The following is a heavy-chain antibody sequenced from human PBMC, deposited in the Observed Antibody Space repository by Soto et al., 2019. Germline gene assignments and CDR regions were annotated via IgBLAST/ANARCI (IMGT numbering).Heavy chain of an antibody. CDR1: GYSFTSLD. J-gene: IGHJ4*02. CDR2: MKPSTGRT. Sequence: QVQLVQSGAEVREPGASVKVSCKASGYSFTSLDINWVRQTAGQGLEWMGWMKPSTGRTGYAQKFQGRVTMTRDNSITTAYMELTTLTSDDTDFYYCARGVSAGVDYWGQGTLVTVSS. D-gene: IGHD1-26*01. CDR3: ARGVSAGVDY. V-gene: IGHV1-8*01.